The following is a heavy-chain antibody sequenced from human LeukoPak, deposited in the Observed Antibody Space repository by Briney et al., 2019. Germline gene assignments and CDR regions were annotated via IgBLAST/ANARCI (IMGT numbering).Heavy chain of an antibody. CDR1: GFTFSNAW. V-gene: IGHV3-15*01. J-gene: IGHJ4*02. CDR2: IKRKSDGGTT. Sequence: GGSLRLSCAASGFTFSNAWMSWVRQAPGRGLEWVGRIKRKSDGGTTDYAAPVKGRFTISRDDSKNTLYLQMNSLKSEDTAVYYCTTELDIRPNHYWGQGTLVTVSS. CDR3: TTELDIRPNHY. D-gene: IGHD3-22*01.